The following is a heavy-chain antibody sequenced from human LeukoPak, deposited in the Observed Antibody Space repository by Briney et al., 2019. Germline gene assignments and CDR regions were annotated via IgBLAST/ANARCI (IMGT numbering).Heavy chain of an antibody. CDR3: ARDPPMVRGVIRYNWFDP. J-gene: IGHJ5*02. CDR2: INHSGST. V-gene: IGHV4-34*01. Sequence: GSLRLSCAASGFTVSSNYMSWIRQPPGKGLEWIGEINHSGSTNYNPSLKSRVTISVDTSKNQFSLKLSSVTAADTAVYYCARDPPMVRGVIRYNWFDPWGQGTLVTVSS. CDR1: GFTVSSNY. D-gene: IGHD3-10*01.